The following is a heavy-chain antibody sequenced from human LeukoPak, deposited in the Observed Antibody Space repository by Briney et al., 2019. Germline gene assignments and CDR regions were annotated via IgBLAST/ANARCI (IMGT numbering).Heavy chain of an antibody. CDR3: ARDFSTGYSSGWEFGY. CDR2: IWYDGSNK. J-gene: IGHJ4*02. Sequence: GGSLRLSCAASGFTFSSYGMHWVRQAPGKGLEWVAVIWYDGSNKYYADSVKGRFTISRDNSKNTLYLQMNSLRAEDTAVYYCARDFSTGYSSGWEFGYWGQGTLVTVPS. D-gene: IGHD6-19*01. V-gene: IGHV3-33*01. CDR1: GFTFSSYG.